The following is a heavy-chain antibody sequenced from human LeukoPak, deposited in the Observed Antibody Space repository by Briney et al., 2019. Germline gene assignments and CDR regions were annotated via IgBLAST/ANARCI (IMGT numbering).Heavy chain of an antibody. J-gene: IGHJ6*03. V-gene: IGHV4-34*01. Sequence: SETLSLTCAVYGVSLRGYYWSWIRQSPEKGLEWIGEISHEGDSIYNPSLKSRLTLLVDMSKNQFSLKLRSVTAADTAVYYCARGRNYVSDYYFDVWGKGTTVIVSS. CDR3: ARGRNYVSDYYFDV. D-gene: IGHD1-7*01. CDR1: GVSLRGYY. CDR2: ISHEGDS.